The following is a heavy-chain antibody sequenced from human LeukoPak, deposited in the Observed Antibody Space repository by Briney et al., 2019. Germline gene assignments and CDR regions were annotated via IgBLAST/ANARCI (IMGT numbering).Heavy chain of an antibody. CDR3: AKDLSYDILTGYYDYYYGMDV. J-gene: IGHJ6*02. Sequence: PGGSLRLSCAASGSTFSSYAMSWVRPAPGKGLEWVSAISGSGGSTYYADSVKGRFTISRDNSKNTLYLQMNSLRAEDTAVYYCAKDLSYDILTGYYDYYYGMDVWGQGTTVTVSS. CDR1: GSTFSSYA. D-gene: IGHD3-9*01. V-gene: IGHV3-23*01. CDR2: ISGSGGST.